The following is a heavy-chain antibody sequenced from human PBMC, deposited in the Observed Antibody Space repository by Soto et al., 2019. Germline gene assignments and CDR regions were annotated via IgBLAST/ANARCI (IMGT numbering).Heavy chain of an antibody. CDR3: AALWFGELAFNY. V-gene: IGHV4-38-2*02. CDR2: VYHNGIM. D-gene: IGHD3-10*01. J-gene: IGHJ4*01. CDR1: GYSIRSGYY. Sequence: PSETLSLTCSVSGYSIRSGYYWGWVRQAPGKGLEWLGSVYHNGIMFHNPSFQSRDTISVDTSKNQFSLNLRSVTAADTAVYYCAALWFGELAFNYWGHGILVTVSS.